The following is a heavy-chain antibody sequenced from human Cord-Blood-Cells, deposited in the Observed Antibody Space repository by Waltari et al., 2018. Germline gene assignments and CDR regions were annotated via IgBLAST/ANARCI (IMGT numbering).Heavy chain of an antibody. CDR1: GFTFSSYG. J-gene: IGHJ4*02. Sequence: QVQLVASGGGVVQPGRSLRLSCAASGFTFSSYGLPWVRQGPAPGLEWVAVRWYDGSNKYYADSVKGRFTISRDNSKNTLYLQMNSLRAEDTAVYYCARNGDYYDSSGYYYYFDYWGQGTLVTVSS. D-gene: IGHD3-22*01. CDR2: RWYDGSNK. CDR3: ARNGDYYDSSGYYYYFDY. V-gene: IGHV3-33*01.